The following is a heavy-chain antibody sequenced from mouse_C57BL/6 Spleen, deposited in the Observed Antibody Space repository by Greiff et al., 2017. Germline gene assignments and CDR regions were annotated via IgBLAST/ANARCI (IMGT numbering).Heavy chain of an antibody. V-gene: IGHV1-77*01. Sequence: QVHVKQSGAELVKPGASVKISCKASGYTFTDYYINWVKQRPGQGLEWIGKIGPGSGSTYYNEKFKGKATLTADKSSSTAYMQLSSLTSEDSAVYFCAREREEEYYYAMDYWGQGTSVTVSS. CDR2: IGPGSGST. CDR3: AREREEEYYYAMDY. CDR1: GYTFTDYY. J-gene: IGHJ4*01.